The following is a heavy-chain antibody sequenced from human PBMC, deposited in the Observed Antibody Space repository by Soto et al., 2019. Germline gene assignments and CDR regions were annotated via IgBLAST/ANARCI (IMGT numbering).Heavy chain of an antibody. D-gene: IGHD3-16*01. Sequence: QVQLVQSGAEVKKPGSSVKVSCKGSEGTFSKYAITWVRQAPGQGLEWMGTIIPIFDTSTNAQKFQGRVTIRADESRLTAYMEVSSLTSADTAGYYCARTLTPASSGELDAFEIWGRGTMVTVSS. CDR3: ARTLTPASSGELDAFEI. CDR1: EGTFSKYA. CDR2: IIPIFDTS. V-gene: IGHV1-69*15. J-gene: IGHJ3*02.